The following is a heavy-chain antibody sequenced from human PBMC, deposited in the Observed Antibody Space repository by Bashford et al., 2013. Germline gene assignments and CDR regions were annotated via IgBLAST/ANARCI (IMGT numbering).Heavy chain of an antibody. J-gene: IGHJ4*02. CDR2: ISGNGGGT. D-gene: IGHD2-21*02. CDR1: GLTFSSYA. CDR3: AQDAGYSCGGGACYSNY. V-gene: IGHV3-23*01. Sequence: GSLRLSCATSGLTFSSYAMSWVRQAPGKGLEWVSAISGNGGGTYYADSVKGRFTISRDNSKNILYLQMSSLRAEDTAVYYCAQDAGYSCGGGACYSNYWGQGTLVTVSS.